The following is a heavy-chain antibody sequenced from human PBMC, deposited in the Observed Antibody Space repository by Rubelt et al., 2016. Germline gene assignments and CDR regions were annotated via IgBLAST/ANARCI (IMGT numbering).Heavy chain of an antibody. J-gene: IGHJ6*02. CDR2: ISAYNGNT. CDR1: GYTFTSYG. V-gene: IGHV1-18*01. Sequence: SGAEVKKPGASVKVSCKASGYTFTSYGISWVRQAPGQGLEWMGWISAYNGNTNYAQKLQGRVTMTTDTSTSTAYMELRRLRSDDTAVYYCARIITMVRGVNQGMDVWGQGTTVTVSS. CDR3: ARIITMVRGVNQGMDV. D-gene: IGHD3-10*01.